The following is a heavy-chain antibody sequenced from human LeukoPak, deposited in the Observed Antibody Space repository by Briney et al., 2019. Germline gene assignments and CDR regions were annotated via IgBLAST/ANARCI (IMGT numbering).Heavy chain of an antibody. CDR2: ISSDGGST. CDR1: GFTFSSYA. CDR3: ARVSSSRYFTY. Sequence: PGGSLRLSCAASGFTFSSYAMHWVRQAPGKGLEYLSTISSDGGSTYYANSVKGRFTISRDNSKNTLYLQMGSLRAEDMAVYYCARVSSSRYFTYWGQGTLVTVSS. D-gene: IGHD6-13*01. V-gene: IGHV3-64*01. J-gene: IGHJ4*02.